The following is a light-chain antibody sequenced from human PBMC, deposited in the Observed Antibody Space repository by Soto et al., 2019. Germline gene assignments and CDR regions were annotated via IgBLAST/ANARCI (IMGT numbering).Light chain of an antibody. CDR3: QKYNSAPELT. CDR2: AAS. CDR1: QGISNY. Sequence: DIQMTQSPSSLSASVGDRVTITCRASQGISNYLAWYQQKPGKVPKLLIYAASTLQSGVPSRFSGSGSGTDFTLTISSLQPEDVATYYWQKYNSAPELTFGGGTKVEIK. V-gene: IGKV1-27*01. J-gene: IGKJ4*01.